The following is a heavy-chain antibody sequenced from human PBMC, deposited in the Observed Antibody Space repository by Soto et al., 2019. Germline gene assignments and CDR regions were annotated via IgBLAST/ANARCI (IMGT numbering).Heavy chain of an antibody. CDR3: AKLGSYSNYVGYYYYGMDV. V-gene: IGHV3-23*01. CDR1: GFTFSSYA. Sequence: EVQLLESGGGLVQPGGSLRLSCAASGFTFSSYAMSWVRQAPGKGLEWVSAISGSGGSTYYADSVKGRFTISRDNSKNTLYLQMNSLRAEDTAVYYCAKLGSYSNYVGYYYYGMDVWGQGTTVTVSS. CDR2: ISGSGGST. D-gene: IGHD4-4*01. J-gene: IGHJ6*02.